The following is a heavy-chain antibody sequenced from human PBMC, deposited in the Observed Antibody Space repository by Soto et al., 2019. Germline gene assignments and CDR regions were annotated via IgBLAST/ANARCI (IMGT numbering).Heavy chain of an antibody. CDR1: GPTIRGFA. D-gene: IGHD1-1*01. Sequence: QVQLVESGGGVVQPGGSLRLSCAASGPTIRGFALHWVRQAPGKGLEWVSSISHDGTTSYNKDFVKGRFSISRDDSKNTMDLQMHGVRGEVSAVYYCARVGRGYNLGNGFDPWGQGTLITVSS. J-gene: IGHJ5*02. CDR3: ARVGRGYNLGNGFDP. CDR2: ISHDGTTS. V-gene: IGHV3-30*03.